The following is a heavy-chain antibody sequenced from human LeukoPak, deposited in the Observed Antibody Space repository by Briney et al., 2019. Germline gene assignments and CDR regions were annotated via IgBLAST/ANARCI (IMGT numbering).Heavy chain of an antibody. Sequence: PGGSLRLSCAASGFTFDDYSIHWVRQAPGKGLEWVSLINKDGELTYYADSVKGRFTISRDNSKNSLYLQMNSLTTEDTALYYCAKEARGSSWTGFDYWGQGTLVTVSS. J-gene: IGHJ4*02. D-gene: IGHD6-13*01. CDR1: GFTFDDYS. V-gene: IGHV3-43*01. CDR3: AKEARGSSWTGFDY. CDR2: INKDGELT.